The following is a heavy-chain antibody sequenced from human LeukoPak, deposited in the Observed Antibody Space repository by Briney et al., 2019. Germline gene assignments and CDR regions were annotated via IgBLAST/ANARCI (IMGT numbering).Heavy chain of an antibody. CDR2: IIPIFGTA. V-gene: IGHV1-69*13. D-gene: IGHD5-18*01. J-gene: IGHJ4*02. Sequence: GASVKVSCKASGGTFSSYAISWVRQASGQGLEWMGGIIPIFGTANYAQKFQGRVTITADESTSTAYMELSSLRSEDTAVYYCARSAMVADFDYWGQGTLVTVSS. CDR1: GGTFSSYA. CDR3: ARSAMVADFDY.